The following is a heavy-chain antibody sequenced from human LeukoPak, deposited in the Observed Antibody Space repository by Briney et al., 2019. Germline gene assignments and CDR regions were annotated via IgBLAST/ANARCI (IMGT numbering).Heavy chain of an antibody. D-gene: IGHD3-10*02. J-gene: IGHJ6*04. V-gene: IGHV3-7*01. CDR2: IKQDGSQK. Sequence: GGSLRPSCTASGFTLSSSWMSWVRQPPGRGLEWVASIKQDGSQKYYVDSVKGRFTISRDNAENSLYLQMNSLRAEDTAVYYCAELGITMIGGVWGKGTTVTISS. CDR3: AELGITMIGGV. CDR1: GFTLSSSW.